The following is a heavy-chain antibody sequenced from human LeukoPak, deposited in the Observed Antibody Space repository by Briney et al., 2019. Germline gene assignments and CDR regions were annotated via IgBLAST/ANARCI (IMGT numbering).Heavy chain of an antibody. CDR1: GGSISSYY. V-gene: IGHV4-59*01. J-gene: IGHJ3*02. CDR3: ARDSSGFHHDAFDI. CDR2: TYYSGST. D-gene: IGHD3-22*01. Sequence: SETLSLTCTVSGGSISSYYWSWIRQPPGKGLEWIGYTYYSGSTNYNPSLKSRVTISVDTSKNQFSLKLSSVTAADTAVYYCARDSSGFHHDAFDIWGQGTMVTVSS.